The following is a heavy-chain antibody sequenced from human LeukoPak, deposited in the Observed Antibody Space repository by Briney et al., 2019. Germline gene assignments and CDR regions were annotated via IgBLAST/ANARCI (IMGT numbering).Heavy chain of an antibody. CDR2: ISYDGSNK. J-gene: IGHJ6*02. Sequence: PGGSLRLSCAASGFTFSSYAMHWVRQAPGKGLEWVAVISYDGSNKYYADSVKGRFTISRDNSKNTLYLQMNSLRAEDTAVYYCARLRKITFNYYYGMDVWGQGTTVTVSS. V-gene: IGHV3-30-3*01. CDR1: GFTFSSYA. D-gene: IGHD1-20*01. CDR3: ARLRKITFNYYYGMDV.